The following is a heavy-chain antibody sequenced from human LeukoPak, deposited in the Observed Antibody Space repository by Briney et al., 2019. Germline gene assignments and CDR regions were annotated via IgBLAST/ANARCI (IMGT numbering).Heavy chain of an antibody. D-gene: IGHD4-17*01. CDR3: ASSPWTTVTTRYFDL. CDR1: GGAISRYY. J-gene: IGHJ2*01. CDR2: IYYSGST. Sequence: PSETLSLTCSVSGGAISRYYWSWIRQPPGKGLEWIGYIYYSGSTNYNPSLKSRVTISVDTSKNQFSLKLSSVTAADTAVYYCASSPWTTVTTRYFDLWGRGTLVTVSS. V-gene: IGHV4-59*12.